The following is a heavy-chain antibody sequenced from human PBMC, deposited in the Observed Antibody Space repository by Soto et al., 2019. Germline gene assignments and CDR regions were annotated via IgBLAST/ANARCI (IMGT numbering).Heavy chain of an antibody. CDR2: MNPNSGNT. Sequence: VELPFQASGYTFTSYDINWVRQATGQGLEWMGWMNPNSGNTGYAQKFQGRVTMTTDTSTSTAYMELRSLRSDDTAVYYCARNNNPAPYSSSWYGYYFDYWGQGTLVTVPQ. CDR1: GYTFTSYD. D-gene: IGHD6-13*01. CDR3: ARNNNPAPYSSSWYGYYFDY. J-gene: IGHJ4*02. V-gene: IGHV1-8*01.